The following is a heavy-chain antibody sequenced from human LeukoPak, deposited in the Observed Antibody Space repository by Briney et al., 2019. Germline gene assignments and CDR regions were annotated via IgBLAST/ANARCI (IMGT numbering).Heavy chain of an antibody. CDR1: GVTFSSYA. Sequence: SVNFSCKASGVTFSSYAISWVRQAPGQGLDWMGRIIPILGIANYAQKFQHRVTITADKSTSTDYMELSRLTSEDTAVYYCARMSKLSDALDIWGQGTMVTVSS. CDR2: IIPILGIA. V-gene: IGHV1-69*04. CDR3: ARMSKLSDALDI. D-gene: IGHD3-16*02. J-gene: IGHJ3*02.